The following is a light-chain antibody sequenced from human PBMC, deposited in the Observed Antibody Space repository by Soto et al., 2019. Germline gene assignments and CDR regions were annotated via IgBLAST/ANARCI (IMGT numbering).Light chain of an antibody. Sequence: QSALTQPASVSGSPGQSITISCTGTSSDVGGYNAVSWYQQHPGKAPKLMISEVSNRPSGVSNRFSGPKSGNTASLTISGLQAEDEADYYRSSYTSSSTLGVFGGGTKLTVL. V-gene: IGLV2-14*01. CDR1: SSDVGGYNA. J-gene: IGLJ3*02. CDR2: EVS. CDR3: SSYTSSSTLGV.